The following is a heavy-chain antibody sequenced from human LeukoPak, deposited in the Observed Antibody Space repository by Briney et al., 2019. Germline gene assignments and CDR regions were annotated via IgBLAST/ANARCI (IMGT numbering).Heavy chain of an antibody. CDR3: AREDLHGGAFDI. CDR1: GLTFSSYS. V-gene: IGHV3-20*04. CDR2: INWNGGST. D-gene: IGHD3-10*01. Sequence: GGSLRLSCAASGLTFSSYSMNWVRQAPGKGLEWVSGINWNGGSTGYADSVKGRFTISRDNARNSLYLQMNSLRAEDTALYYCAREDLHGGAFDIWGQGTMVTVSS. J-gene: IGHJ3*02.